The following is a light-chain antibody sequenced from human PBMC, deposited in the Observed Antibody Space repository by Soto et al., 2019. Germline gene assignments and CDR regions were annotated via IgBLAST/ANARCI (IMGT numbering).Light chain of an antibody. CDR1: QSISAW. Sequence: DIQMTQSPSTLSASVVDRVTITCRASQSISAWLAWYQQKPGKAPNLLIYDVSTLDSGVPSRFSGSASGTEFTLTISSLESDDFATYYCQQYHRYSTFGQGTKVDIK. CDR3: QQYHRYST. V-gene: IGKV1-5*01. J-gene: IGKJ1*01. CDR2: DVS.